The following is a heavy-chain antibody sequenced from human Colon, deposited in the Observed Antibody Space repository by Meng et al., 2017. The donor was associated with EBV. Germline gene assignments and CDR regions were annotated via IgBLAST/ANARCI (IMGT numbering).Heavy chain of an antibody. V-gene: IGHV4-4*02. CDR2: IDDSGST. D-gene: IGHD1-26*01. CDR3: ARGKQDAWELLAY. CDR1: GVSSSSNIR. Sequence: QVQLQESGPGLVKPSGTLPLTCGVSGVSSSSNIRWTWVRQPPGKGLEWIGDIDDSGSTNYNPSLNSRISISLDKSKNHFSLKVNSVTAADTAVYYCARGKQDAWELLAYWGQGALVTVSS. J-gene: IGHJ4*02.